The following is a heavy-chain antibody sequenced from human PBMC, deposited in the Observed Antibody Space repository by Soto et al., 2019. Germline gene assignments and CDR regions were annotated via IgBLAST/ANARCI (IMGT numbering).Heavy chain of an antibody. CDR1: GYTFTSYT. CDR3: ARDTGNFFDY. J-gene: IGHJ4*02. CDR2: IGPSSGNT. Sequence: GASVKVSCKAAGYTFTSYTVSWVRQAPGQGLEWVGWIGPSSGNTDSARNLQGRVTMTTDTSTSTAYMELRSLRSDDTAVYYCARDTGNFFDYWGQGTLVTVSS. V-gene: IGHV1-18*01.